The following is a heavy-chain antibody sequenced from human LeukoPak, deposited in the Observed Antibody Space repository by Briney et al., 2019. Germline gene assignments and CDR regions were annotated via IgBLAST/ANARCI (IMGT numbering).Heavy chain of an antibody. Sequence: SETLSLTCTVSGGSFSSYYWSWIRQPPGKGLEWIGYIYYSGSTNYNPSLKSRVTISVDTSKNQFSLKLSSVTAADTAVYYCARAYYDSSGYLYDAFDIWGQGTMVTVSS. D-gene: IGHD3-22*01. V-gene: IGHV4-59*01. CDR2: IYYSGST. J-gene: IGHJ3*02. CDR1: GGSFSSYY. CDR3: ARAYYDSSGYLYDAFDI.